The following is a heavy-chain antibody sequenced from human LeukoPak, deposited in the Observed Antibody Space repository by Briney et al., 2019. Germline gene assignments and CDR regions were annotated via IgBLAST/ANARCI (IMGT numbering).Heavy chain of an antibody. D-gene: IGHD3-10*01. Sequence: GASVKVSCKASGYTFTGYYMHWLRQAPGKGLAWMGWINPNSGGTNYAQKFQGRVTMTRDTSISTAYMELSRLRSDDTAVYYCARVRFGELLSDYWGQGTLVTVSS. CDR1: GYTFTGYY. CDR3: ARVRFGELLSDY. CDR2: INPNSGGT. J-gene: IGHJ4*02. V-gene: IGHV1-2*02.